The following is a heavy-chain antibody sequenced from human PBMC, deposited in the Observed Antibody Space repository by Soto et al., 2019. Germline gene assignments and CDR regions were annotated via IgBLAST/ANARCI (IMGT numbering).Heavy chain of an antibody. J-gene: IGHJ3*01. CDR2: LYDVDGS. D-gene: IGHD1-1*01. CDR3: AAWHERDHAYDV. Sequence: DVQLVESGGGLIQPGESLRLSCAAFGLTISGKKYVAWVRQAPGKALEWVSALYDVDGSFYADSVKGRFTTSRDSSKPTVYFQMDDLSPDDTAVYYSAAWHERDHAYDVWGQGTTVTVSS. CDR1: GLTISGKKY. V-gene: IGHV3-53*01.